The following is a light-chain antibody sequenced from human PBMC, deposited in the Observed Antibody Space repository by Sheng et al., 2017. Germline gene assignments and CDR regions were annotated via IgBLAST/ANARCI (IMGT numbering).Light chain of an antibody. Sequence: IQLTQSPSSLSASVGDRVTITCRASQYIGSLLNWYQQRPGQAPKLLIYSSSRLQSGVPSTFSGSGSGTDFTLTISSLRTEDFATYYCQQSSRTPLTFGGGTRVESK. J-gene: IGKJ4*01. CDR3: QQSSRTPLT. CDR1: QYIGSL. V-gene: IGKV1-39*01. CDR2: SSS.